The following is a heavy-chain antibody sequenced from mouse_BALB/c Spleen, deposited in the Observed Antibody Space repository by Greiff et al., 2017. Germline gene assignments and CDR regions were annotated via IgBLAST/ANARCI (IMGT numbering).Heavy chain of an antibody. CDR1: GYTFTSYT. D-gene: IGHD2-2*01. V-gene: IGHV1-4*01. Sequence: QVQLKESGAELARPGASVKMSCKASGYTFTSYTMHWVKQRPGQGLEWIGYINPSSGYTNYNQKFKDKATLTADKSSSTAYMQLSSLTSEDSAVYYCARNGYDDAMDYWGQGTSVTVSS. J-gene: IGHJ4*01. CDR3: ARNGYDDAMDY. CDR2: INPSSGYT.